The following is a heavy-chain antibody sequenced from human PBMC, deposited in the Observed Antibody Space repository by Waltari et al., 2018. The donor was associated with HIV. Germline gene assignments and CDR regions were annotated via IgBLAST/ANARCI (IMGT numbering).Heavy chain of an antibody. CDR2: VNAGNGNT. D-gene: IGHD6-25*01. V-gene: IGHV1-3*01. J-gene: IGHJ6*02. Sequence: VQVVQSGAEVKKPGASVKVYCKASGYTFTNYAMHWVRQAPGQRLEWMGWVNAGNGNTKYSQKFQGRVTFTRDTSASTAYMELSSLRSEDTAVYYCAREERQTAYYGMDVWGQGTTVTVSS. CDR1: GYTFTNYA. CDR3: AREERQTAYYGMDV.